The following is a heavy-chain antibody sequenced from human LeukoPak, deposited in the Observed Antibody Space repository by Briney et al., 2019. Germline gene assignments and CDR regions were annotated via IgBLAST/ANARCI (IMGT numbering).Heavy chain of an antibody. D-gene: IGHD1-26*01. CDR2: INHSGST. CDR3: ARKDYSGGYYHGIDY. CDR1: GGSFSGYY. Sequence: SETLSLTCAVYGGSFSGYYWSWIRQPPGKGLEWIGEINHSGSTNYNPSLKSRVTISVDTSKNQFSLKLSSVTAADTAVYYCARKDYSGGYYHGIDYWGQGTLVTVSS. V-gene: IGHV4-34*01. J-gene: IGHJ4*02.